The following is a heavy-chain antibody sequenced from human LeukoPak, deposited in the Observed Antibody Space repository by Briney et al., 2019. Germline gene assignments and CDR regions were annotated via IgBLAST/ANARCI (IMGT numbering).Heavy chain of an antibody. V-gene: IGHV1-69*13. D-gene: IGHD3-10*01. CDR2: IIPIFGTA. CDR1: GGTFSSYA. CDR3: AGFRVSNKRLTQYYFDY. J-gene: IGHJ4*02. Sequence: SVNVSCTASGGTFSSYAISWVRQAPGQGLGWMGGIIPIFGTANYAQKFQGRVTITADESTSTAYTELSSLRSEDTAVYYCAGFRVSNKRLTQYYFDYWGQGTLVTVSS.